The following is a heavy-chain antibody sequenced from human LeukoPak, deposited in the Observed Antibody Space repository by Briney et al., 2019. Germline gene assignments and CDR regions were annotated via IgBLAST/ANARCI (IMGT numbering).Heavy chain of an antibody. CDR1: GFTFSNHW. Sequence: GGSLRLSCAASGFTFSNHWMSWVRQAPGKGLGWVANIKQDGSDKYYVDSVKGRFTISRDNAKNSLYLQMNSLRDEDTAVYFCARWGGGSCYDYWGQGTLVAVSS. J-gene: IGHJ4*02. V-gene: IGHV3-7*01. CDR3: ARWGGGSCYDY. D-gene: IGHD2-15*01. CDR2: IKQDGSDK.